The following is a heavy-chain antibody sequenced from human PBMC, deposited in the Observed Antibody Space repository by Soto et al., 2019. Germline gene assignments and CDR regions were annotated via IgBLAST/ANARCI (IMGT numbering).Heavy chain of an antibody. Sequence: HPGGSLRLSCATSGFTFNTYAMTWVRQGPGRGLEWVSAISAGGSSTYYPDPVKGRFTISRDNSKNTLYLQLSSLRVEDTAIYYCAKIYSSSAYFPEYWGQGALVTVSS. CDR1: GFTFNTYA. D-gene: IGHD3-22*01. CDR3: AKIYSSSAYFPEY. CDR2: ISAGGSST. V-gene: IGHV3-23*01. J-gene: IGHJ4*02.